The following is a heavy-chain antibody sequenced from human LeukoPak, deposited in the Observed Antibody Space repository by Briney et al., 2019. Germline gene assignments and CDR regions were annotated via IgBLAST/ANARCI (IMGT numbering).Heavy chain of an antibody. CDR3: AKADYDNIGYYPDY. CDR2: ISSSGSTI. D-gene: IGHD3-22*01. Sequence: PGGSLRLSCAASGFTFSDYYMSWIRQAPGKGLEWVSYISSSGSTIYYADSVKGRFTISRDNAKNSLHLQMNSLRAEDTALYYCAKADYDNIGYYPDYWGQGTLVTVSS. CDR1: GFTFSDYY. J-gene: IGHJ4*02. V-gene: IGHV3-11*01.